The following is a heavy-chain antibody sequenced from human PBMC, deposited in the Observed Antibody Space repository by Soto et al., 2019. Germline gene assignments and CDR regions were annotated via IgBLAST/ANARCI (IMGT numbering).Heavy chain of an antibody. CDR2: ISGYNGNT. CDR3: AREGPAPYYYYGMDV. Sequence: QVQLVQSGGEVKKPGASVKVSCKTSGYSFTTYGFSWVRQAPGQGLEWMGWISGYNGNTNYAQKFQGRVTMTTDTSTSTAYMELRSLRSDDTAVYYCAREGPAPYYYYGMDVWGQGSTVTVSS. V-gene: IGHV1-18*01. J-gene: IGHJ6*02. CDR1: GYSFTTYG.